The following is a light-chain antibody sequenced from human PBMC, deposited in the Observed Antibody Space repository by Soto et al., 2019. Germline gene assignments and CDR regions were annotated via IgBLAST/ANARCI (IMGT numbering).Light chain of an antibody. V-gene: IGKV1-9*01. J-gene: IGKJ3*01. CDR3: QQLNTFPPFFT. Sequence: DIQLTQSPSFLSASVGDRVTITCRASQGIRSYLAWYQQRPGKAPELLIYGASTLRPGGASRFSGSGSGTEFTLTLSSLQPEDVATYFCQQLNTFPPFFTFGPGTKVDIK. CDR1: QGIRSY. CDR2: GAS.